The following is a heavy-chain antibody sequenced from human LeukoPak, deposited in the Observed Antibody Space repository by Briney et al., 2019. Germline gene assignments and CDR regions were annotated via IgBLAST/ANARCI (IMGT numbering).Heavy chain of an antibody. CDR2: IYSSGST. CDR1: GFTFSNYA. D-gene: IGHD5-24*01. CDR3: ARVDLAYRGHYYYYGMDV. V-gene: IGHV4-59*08. J-gene: IGHJ6*02. Sequence: GSLRLSCAASGFTFSNYAMSWIRQPPGKGLEWIGYIYSSGSTNDNPSLKSRVTISVDTSKNQFSLKLSSVTAADTAVYYCARVDLAYRGHYYYYGMDVWGQGTTVTVSS.